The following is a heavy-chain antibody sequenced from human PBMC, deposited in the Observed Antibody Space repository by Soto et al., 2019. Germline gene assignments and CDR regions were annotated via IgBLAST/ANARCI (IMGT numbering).Heavy chain of an antibody. CDR3: AKDRQYCSGGSCYYMDV. CDR1: GFTFSSYG. D-gene: IGHD2-15*01. Sequence: QVQLVESGGGVVQPGRSLRLSCTASGFTFSSYGMHWVRQAPGKGVEWVAVISYDGSNKYYADSVKGRFTISRDNSENTLYLQMNSLRAEDTAVYYCAKDRQYCSGGSCYYMDVWGKGTTVTVSS. J-gene: IGHJ6*03. V-gene: IGHV3-30*18. CDR2: ISYDGSNK.